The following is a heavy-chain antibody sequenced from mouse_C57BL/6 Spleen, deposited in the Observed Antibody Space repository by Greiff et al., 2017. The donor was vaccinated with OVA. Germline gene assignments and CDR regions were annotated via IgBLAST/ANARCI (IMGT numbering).Heavy chain of an antibody. CDR2: IDPETGGT. CDR1: GYTFTDYE. V-gene: IGHV1-15*01. Sequence: VQLQQSGAELVRPGASVTLSCKASGYTFTDYEMHWVKQTPVHGLEWIGAIDPETGGTAYNQKFKGKAILTADKSSSTAYMELRSLTSEDSAVYYCTRAGFTTVVATPFAYWGQGTLVTVSA. D-gene: IGHD1-1*01. J-gene: IGHJ3*01. CDR3: TRAGFTTVVATPFAY.